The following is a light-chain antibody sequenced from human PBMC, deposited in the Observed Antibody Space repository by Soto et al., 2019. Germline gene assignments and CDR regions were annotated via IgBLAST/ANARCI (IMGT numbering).Light chain of an antibody. V-gene: IGKV1-5*03. J-gene: IGKJ2*01. CDR1: QGVSRGY. CDR3: QQYNSYYT. Sequence: TQSPGTLSLSPGDLATLCCRASQGVSRGYLAWYQQKPGKAPQLLIYMASSLESGVPSRFSGSGSGTEFTLTISSLQPDDFATYYCQQYNSYYTFGQGTKVDI. CDR2: MAS.